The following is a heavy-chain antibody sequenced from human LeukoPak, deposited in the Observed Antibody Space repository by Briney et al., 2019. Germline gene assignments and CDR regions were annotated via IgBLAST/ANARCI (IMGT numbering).Heavy chain of an antibody. D-gene: IGHD6-13*01. CDR1: GFTFSSYG. V-gene: IGHV3-33*01. Sequence: GRSLRLSCAASGFTFSSYGMHWVRQAPGKGLEWVAVIWYDGSNKYYADSVRGRFTISRDNSKNTLYLQMNSLRAEDTAVYYCARDAVYSSSWQYYWGQGTLVTVSS. J-gene: IGHJ4*02. CDR2: IWYDGSNK. CDR3: ARDAVYSSSWQYY.